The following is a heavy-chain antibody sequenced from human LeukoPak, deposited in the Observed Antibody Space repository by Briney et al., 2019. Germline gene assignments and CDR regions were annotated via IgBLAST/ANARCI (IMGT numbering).Heavy chain of an antibody. V-gene: IGHV3-21*01. Sequence: PGGSLRLSCAASGFTFSSYEMNWVRQAPGKGLEWVSSISSSSSYIYYADSVKGRFTISRDNSKNTLYLQMNSLRAEDTAVYYCARAGDRGPFIAAAGTDWFDPWGQGTLVTVSS. CDR1: GFTFSSYE. D-gene: IGHD6-13*01. CDR2: ISSSSSYI. CDR3: ARAGDRGPFIAAAGTDWFDP. J-gene: IGHJ5*02.